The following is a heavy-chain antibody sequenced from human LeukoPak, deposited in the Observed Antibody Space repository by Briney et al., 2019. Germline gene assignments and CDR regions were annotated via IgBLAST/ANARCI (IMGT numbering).Heavy chain of an antibody. D-gene: IGHD3-10*01. CDR3: ARDTRPMVRGVIITNDYYYGMDV. Sequence: GGSLRLSCAASGFTFSDYYMSWIRQAPGKGLKWVSYISSSGSTIYYADSVKGRFTISRDNAKNSLYLQMNSLRAEDTAVYYCARDTRPMVRGVIITNDYYYGMDVWGQGTTVTVSS. J-gene: IGHJ6*02. CDR2: ISSSGSTI. V-gene: IGHV3-11*01. CDR1: GFTFSDYY.